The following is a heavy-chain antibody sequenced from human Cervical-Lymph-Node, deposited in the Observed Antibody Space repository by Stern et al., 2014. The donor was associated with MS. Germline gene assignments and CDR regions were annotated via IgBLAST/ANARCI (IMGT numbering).Heavy chain of an antibody. V-gene: IGHV1-3*01. D-gene: IGHD2-2*01. Sequence: QVQLVQSGAEVKKPGASVKGSCKASGYTFTSYAMHWVRQAPGQRLEWMGWINAGNGNTKYSQKFQGRVTITRDTSASTAYMELSSLRSEDTAVYYCARDRSTSWSYDYWGQGTLVTVSS. CDR3: ARDRSTSWSYDY. CDR1: GYTFTSYA. CDR2: INAGNGNT. J-gene: IGHJ4*02.